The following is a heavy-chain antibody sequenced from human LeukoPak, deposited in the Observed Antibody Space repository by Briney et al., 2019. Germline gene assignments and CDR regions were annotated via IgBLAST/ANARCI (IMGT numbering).Heavy chain of an antibody. CDR2: ISYDGSNK. CDR3: AREDTMVRGVKYYYYYMDV. J-gene: IGHJ6*03. CDR1: GFTFSSYG. D-gene: IGHD3-10*01. V-gene: IGHV3-30*03. Sequence: GGSLRLSCAASGFTFSSYGIHWVRQAPGKGLEWVAVISYDGSNKYYADSVKGRFTISRDNAKNSLYLQMRSLRAEDTAVYYCAREDTMVRGVKYYYYYMDVWGKGTTVTVSS.